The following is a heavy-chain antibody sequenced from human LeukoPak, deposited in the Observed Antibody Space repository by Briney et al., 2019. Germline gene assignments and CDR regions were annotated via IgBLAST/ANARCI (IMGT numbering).Heavy chain of an antibody. V-gene: IGHV5-51*01. Sequence: GESLKISCKGSGYSFSIYWIAWVRQVPGKGLEWMGVIYPGDSDTRYSPSFQGQVTISADKSISTAYLQWNSLKASDSAMYYCARRPDDGGDNWFDPWGQGTLVTVSS. CDR1: GYSFSIYW. D-gene: IGHD1-14*01. CDR3: ARRPDDGGDNWFDP. J-gene: IGHJ5*02. CDR2: IYPGDSDT.